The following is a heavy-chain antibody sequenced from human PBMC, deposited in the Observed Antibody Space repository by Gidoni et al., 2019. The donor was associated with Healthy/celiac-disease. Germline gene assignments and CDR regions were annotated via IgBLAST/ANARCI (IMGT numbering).Heavy chain of an antibody. V-gene: IGHV4-4*02. Sequence: QVQLQESGPGLVKPSGTRSPTCAVPGGSLSSSNWGSRVRQPPGKGLEWIGESYPSGSTNSNPSLRSRVTISVDKSKNQFSLKLSSVTAADTAVYYCAIGATTRGEIDYWGQGTLVTVSS. D-gene: IGHD3-10*01. CDR1: GGSLSSSNW. J-gene: IGHJ4*02. CDR3: AIGATTRGEIDY. CDR2: SYPSGST.